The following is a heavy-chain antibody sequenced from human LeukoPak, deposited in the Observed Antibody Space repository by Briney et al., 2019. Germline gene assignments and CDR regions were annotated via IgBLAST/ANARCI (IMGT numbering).Heavy chain of an antibody. J-gene: IGHJ6*03. Sequence: ASVKVSCKASGYTFTSYAMNWVRQAPGQGLEWMGWINTNTGNPTYAQGSTGRFVFSLDTSVSTAYLQISSLKAEDTAVYYCARDRTGDYYYYMDVWGKGTTVTVSS. CDR1: GYTFTSYA. CDR3: ARDRTGDYYYYMDV. D-gene: IGHD7-27*01. CDR2: INTNTGNP. V-gene: IGHV7-4-1*02.